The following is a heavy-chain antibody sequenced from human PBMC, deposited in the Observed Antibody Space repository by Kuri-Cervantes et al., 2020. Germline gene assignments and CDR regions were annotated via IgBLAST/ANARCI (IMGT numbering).Heavy chain of an antibody. D-gene: IGHD3-10*01. J-gene: IGHJ6*02. CDR3: ARPYYYGSGNYYYYYYYGMDV. V-gene: IGHV1-2*02. Sequence: ASVKVSCKASGYTFTGYYMHWVRQAPGQGLEWMGWINPNNGDTNYAQKVQGRVTMTTDTSTSTAYMELRSLRSDDTAVYYCARPYYYGSGNYYYYYYYGMDVWGQGTTVTVSS. CDR1: GYTFTGYY. CDR2: INPNNGDT.